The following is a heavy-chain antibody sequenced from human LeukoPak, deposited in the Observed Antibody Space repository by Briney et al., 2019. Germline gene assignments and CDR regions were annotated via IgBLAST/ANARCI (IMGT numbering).Heavy chain of an antibody. Sequence: ASVKVPCKVSGYTLTELSMHWVRQAPGKGLEWMGGFDPEDGETIYAQKFQGRVTMTEDTSTDTAYMKLSSLRSEDTAVYYCATDSGVRGVHFDYWGQGTLVTVSS. J-gene: IGHJ4*02. CDR3: ATDSGVRGVHFDY. CDR1: GYTLTELS. V-gene: IGHV1-24*01. CDR2: FDPEDGET. D-gene: IGHD3-10*01.